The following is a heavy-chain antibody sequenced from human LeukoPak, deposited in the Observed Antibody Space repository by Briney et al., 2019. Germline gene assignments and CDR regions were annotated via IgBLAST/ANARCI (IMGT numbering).Heavy chain of an antibody. CDR3: ARGIAARPGYYYYYMDV. J-gene: IGHJ6*03. CDR1: GGSFCGYY. Sequence: SETLSLTCAVDGGSFCGYYWSWLPQPPGKGLEWIGEINHSGSTNYNPSLKSRVTISVDTSKNQFSLKLSSVTAADTAAYYCARGIAARPGYYYYYMDVWGKGTTVTVSS. CDR2: INHSGST. V-gene: IGHV4-34*01. D-gene: IGHD6-6*01.